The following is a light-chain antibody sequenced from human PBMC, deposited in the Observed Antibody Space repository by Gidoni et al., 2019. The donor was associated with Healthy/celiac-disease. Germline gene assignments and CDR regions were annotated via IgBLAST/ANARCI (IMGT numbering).Light chain of an antibody. CDR2: AAS. CDR1: QGISNY. J-gene: IGKJ1*01. V-gene: IGKV1-27*01. CDR3: QKYNSAPRT. Sequence: DIQLTQSPSSLSASVGDRVTITCRASQGISNYLDWYQQKPGKVPKLLFYAASTLQAGVPSRFGGSGSGTDFTLTISVVQPEDVATYYCQKYNSAPRTFGQGTKVEIK.